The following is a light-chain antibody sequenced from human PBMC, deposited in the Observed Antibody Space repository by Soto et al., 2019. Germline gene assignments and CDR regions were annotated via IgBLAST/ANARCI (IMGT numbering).Light chain of an antibody. CDR3: LSFDSSLSVV. J-gene: IGLJ2*01. V-gene: IGLV1-40*01. CDR2: GNT. Sequence: QSVLTQPPSVSGAPGQRVTISCTGSSSNIGAGYDVHWYQQLPGRAPKLLIYGNTNRPSGVPDRFSGSKSGTSASLAITGLQAEDAADYYCLSFDSSLSVVFGGGTKLTGL. CDR1: SSNIGAGYD.